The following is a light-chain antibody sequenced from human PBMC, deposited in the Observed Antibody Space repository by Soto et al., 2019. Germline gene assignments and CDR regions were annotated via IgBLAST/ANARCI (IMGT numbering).Light chain of an antibody. CDR1: QSVIHTSNNKSY. CDR2: WAS. J-gene: IGKJ2*01. V-gene: IGKV4-1*01. CDR3: QQYYSTPRT. Sequence: DIVLTQSPDSLVVSLGERATINCKSSQSVIHTSNNKSYLAWYQQKPGQPPELLLYWASARESGVPDRFSGSGSGTDFTLTISSLQAEDVAVYYCQQYYSTPRTFGQGTKVDIK.